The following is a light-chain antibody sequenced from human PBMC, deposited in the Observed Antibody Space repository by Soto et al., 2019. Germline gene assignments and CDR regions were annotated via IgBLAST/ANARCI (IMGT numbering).Light chain of an antibody. Sequence: EIVMTQSPLSLPVTPGEPASISCRSSQSPLNSDDGNTYLDWYLQKPGQSPQLLIYTLSFRAPGVPDRFSGSGSGTDFTLKISRVEAEDVGVYYCMQSIQLPRTFGQGTKVDIK. CDR3: MQSIQLPRT. CDR1: QSPLNSDDGNTY. CDR2: TLS. J-gene: IGKJ1*01. V-gene: IGKV2-40*01.